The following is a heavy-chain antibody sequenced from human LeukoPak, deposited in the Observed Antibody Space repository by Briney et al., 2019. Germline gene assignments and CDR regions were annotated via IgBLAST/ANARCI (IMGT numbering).Heavy chain of an antibody. CDR2: ITTYNGNT. J-gene: IGHJ4*02. CDR3: ARGYDYGDYVGDFDY. CDR1: GYTFTSYP. D-gene: IGHD4-17*01. Sequence: ASVKVSCKASGYTFTSYPISWVRQAPGQGFEWMGWITTYNGNTNYAQKLQGRVTMTTDTSTSTAYMDLRGLRSDDTAVYYCARGYDYGDYVGDFDYWGQGTLVTVSS. V-gene: IGHV1-18*01.